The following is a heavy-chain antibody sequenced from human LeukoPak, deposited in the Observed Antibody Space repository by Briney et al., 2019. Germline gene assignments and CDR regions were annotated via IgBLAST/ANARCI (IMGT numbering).Heavy chain of an antibody. CDR2: IKQDGSEE. V-gene: IGHV3-7*04. Sequence: GGSLRLSCAASGFSFSTYWMNWVRQAPGKGLEWVANIKQDGSEENYVDSVKGRFTISRDNAENSVDLQMNSLRAEDTAVYYCARARAGVAGTNDYWGQGTLVTVSS. D-gene: IGHD6-19*01. CDR3: ARARAGVAGTNDY. J-gene: IGHJ4*02. CDR1: GFSFSTYW.